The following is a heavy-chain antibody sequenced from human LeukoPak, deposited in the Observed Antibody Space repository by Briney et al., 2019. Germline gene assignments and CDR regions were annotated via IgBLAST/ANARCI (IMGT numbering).Heavy chain of an antibody. Sequence: PSETLSLTCTVSGGSISSDFWSWIRQPQGRGLEWNGYIYYSGSTNYNPSLTSRVTISVDTSKNQVSLKLSSVTAADTAVYYCARTKRRGSYVPYYYYYMDVWGKGTTVTVSS. CDR3: ARTKRRGSYVPYYYYYMDV. D-gene: IGHD1-26*01. CDR1: GGSISSDF. CDR2: IYYSGST. V-gene: IGHV4-59*01. J-gene: IGHJ6*03.